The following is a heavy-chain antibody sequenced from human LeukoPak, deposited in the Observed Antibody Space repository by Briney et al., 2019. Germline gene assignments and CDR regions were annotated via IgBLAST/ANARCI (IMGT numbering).Heavy chain of an antibody. CDR1: GGSISRYY. J-gene: IGHJ4*02. D-gene: IGHD3-16*01. Sequence: SETLSLTCTVSGGSISRYYWSWIRQPPGKGLEWIGYIYYSGSTNYNPSLKSRVTISVDTSKNQFSLKLSSVTAADTAVYYCARWRGGYFDYWGQGTLVTVSS. CDR3: ARWRGGYFDY. CDR2: IYYSGST. V-gene: IGHV4-59*08.